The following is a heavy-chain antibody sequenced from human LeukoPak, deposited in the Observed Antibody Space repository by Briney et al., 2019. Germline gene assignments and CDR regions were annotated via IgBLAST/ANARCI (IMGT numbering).Heavy chain of an antibody. CDR2: ISSSGGSP. CDR1: GFTFSSYA. Sequence: PGGSLRLSCAASGFTFSSYAMSWVRQAPGKGLEWVSGISSSGGSPYYADSEKGRFTISRDNSKNTLYLRMNSLRAEDTAVYYCAQDLPTAITARPHYWGQGTLVTVSS. CDR3: AQDLPTAITARPHY. J-gene: IGHJ4*02. D-gene: IGHD6-6*01. V-gene: IGHV3-23*01.